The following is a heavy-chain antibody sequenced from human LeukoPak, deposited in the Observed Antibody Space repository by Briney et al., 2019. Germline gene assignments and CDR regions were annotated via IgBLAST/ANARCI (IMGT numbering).Heavy chain of an antibody. CDR1: GGTVINVVYY. CDR2: IYYSGSS. V-gene: IGHV4-30-4*08. D-gene: IGHD5-18*01. J-gene: IGHJ3*02. Sequence: SETLPLTCTVSGGTVINVVYYCSRLRPPPGKGLAWIRYIYYSGSSCYHTSLESRDTLSVDTSKNQFSLKLTSVTAADTAVYYCARVDTSNGFGIWGQGTMVTVSS. CDR3: ARVDTSNGFGI.